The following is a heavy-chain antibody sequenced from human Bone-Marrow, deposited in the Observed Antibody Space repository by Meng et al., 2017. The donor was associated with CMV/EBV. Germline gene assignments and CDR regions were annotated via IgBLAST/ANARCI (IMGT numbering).Heavy chain of an antibody. CDR3: AKEFRYCSSTSC. J-gene: IGHJ4*02. Sequence: GESLKISCAASGFTFSDYYMSWIRQAPGKGLEWVSYISSSGSTIYYADSVKGRFTISRDNAKNSLYLQMNSLRAEDTAVYYCAKEFRYCSSTSCWGQGTLVTVSS. D-gene: IGHD2-2*01. V-gene: IGHV3-11*04. CDR2: ISSSGSTI. CDR1: GFTFSDYY.